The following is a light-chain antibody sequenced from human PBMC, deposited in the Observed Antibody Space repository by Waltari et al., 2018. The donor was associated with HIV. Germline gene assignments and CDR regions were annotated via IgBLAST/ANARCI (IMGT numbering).Light chain of an antibody. V-gene: IGKV1-39*01. CDR3: HQTYSAPQT. J-gene: IGKJ3*01. CDR2: GAS. CDR1: RNIRSY. Sequence: DFQMTQSPSSLSASVGDRVTITCRASRNIRSYLNWYQYKPGKPPKLLIFGASTLQSGVPSRCTGSGSGTNFTLTISSLQPEDFATYLCHQTYSAPQTFGPGTTVDIK.